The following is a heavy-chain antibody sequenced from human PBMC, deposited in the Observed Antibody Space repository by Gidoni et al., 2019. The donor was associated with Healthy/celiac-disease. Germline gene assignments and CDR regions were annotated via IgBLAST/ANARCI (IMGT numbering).Heavy chain of an antibody. Sequence: QVQLQESGPGLGKPSETLSLTCAVPGYSLSSGYYWGWIRQPPGKGLEWIGSIYHSGCTYYNPSLKRRVTISVDESKNQFSLKLSCVTAADTAVYYCAGGYGSGGSCYPLDYWGQGTLVTVSS. CDR1: GYSLSSGYY. J-gene: IGHJ4*02. CDR2: IYHSGCT. V-gene: IGHV4-38-2*01. CDR3: AGGYGSGGSCYPLDY. D-gene: IGHD2-15*01.